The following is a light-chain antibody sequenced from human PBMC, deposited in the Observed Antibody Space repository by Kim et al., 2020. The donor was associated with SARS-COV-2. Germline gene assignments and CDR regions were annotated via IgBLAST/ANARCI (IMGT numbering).Light chain of an antibody. CDR1: QSISYW. CDR3: QQYGSSSPIT. V-gene: IGKV1-5*03. CDR2: KAS. J-gene: IGKJ5*01. Sequence: SVGDRVTSTCRASQSISYWLAWYQQKPGKAPNLLIYKASSLQSGVPSRFSGSGSGTEFTLTISSLQPDDFATYYCQQYGSSSPITFGQGTRLEIK.